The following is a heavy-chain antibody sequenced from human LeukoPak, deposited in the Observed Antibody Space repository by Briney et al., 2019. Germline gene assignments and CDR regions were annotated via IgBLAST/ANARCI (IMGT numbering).Heavy chain of an antibody. CDR2: INHSGST. CDR1: GGSFXXYY. CDR3: ARESSGYYQTSPFDY. D-gene: IGHD3-22*01. V-gene: IGHV4-34*01. J-gene: IGHJ4*02. Sequence: ETLSLXXXXYGGSFXXYYWSWIRQPPGKGREWIGEINHSGSTNYNPSLKSRVTISVDTSKNQFSLKLSSVTAADTAVYYCARESSGYYQTSPFDYWGQGTLVTVSS.